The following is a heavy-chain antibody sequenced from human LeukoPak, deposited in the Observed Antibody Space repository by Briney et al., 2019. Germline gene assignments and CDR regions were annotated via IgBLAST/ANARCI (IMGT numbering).Heavy chain of an antibody. Sequence: PGGSLRLSCAASGFNVSSNYMTWVRQAPGKALEWVSVMFAGGSPYFADSVKGRFTLSRDNSKNTLYLHMNNLRADDTAVYYCARGVSVRGVVSQPLEYWAQGTLVIVSS. V-gene: IGHV3-53*01. CDR3: ARGVSVRGVVSQPLEY. CDR2: MFAGGSP. J-gene: IGHJ4*02. CDR1: GFNVSSNY. D-gene: IGHD3-10*01.